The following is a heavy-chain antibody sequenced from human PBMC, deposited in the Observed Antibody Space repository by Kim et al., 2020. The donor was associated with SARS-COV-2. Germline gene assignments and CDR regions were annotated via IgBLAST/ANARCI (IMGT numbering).Heavy chain of an antibody. V-gene: IGHV4-4*07. CDR1: GASISRYY. J-gene: IGHJ4*02. CDR3: ARGGMYFLDY. D-gene: IGHD1-26*01. Sequence: SETLSLTCSVSGASISRYYWSWIRQPAGKGLEWIGRIYTSGTTDYNPSLRSRVTLSVYTSKNQFSLKLTSVTAADTAVYYYARGGMYFLDYWGQGTLVTV. CDR2: IYTSGTT.